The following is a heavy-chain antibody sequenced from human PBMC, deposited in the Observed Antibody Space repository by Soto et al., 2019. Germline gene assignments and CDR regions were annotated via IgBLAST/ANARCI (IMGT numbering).Heavy chain of an antibody. D-gene: IGHD2-21*01. Sequence: EVQLVESGGGLVQPEGSLRLSCTASGFTFSDYYMDWFRQAPGKGLEWVGRVRNKINSYTTEYAASVKGRFTVSRDDSRNSLYLQMTSLKTGDTAMYYCSRAGILTTPYYTDYWGLGTLVTVSS. CDR1: GFTFSDYY. CDR3: SRAGILTTPYYTDY. CDR2: VRNKINSYTT. J-gene: IGHJ4*02. V-gene: IGHV3-72*01.